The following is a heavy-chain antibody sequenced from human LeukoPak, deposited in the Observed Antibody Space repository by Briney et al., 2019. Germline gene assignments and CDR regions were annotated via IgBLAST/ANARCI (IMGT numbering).Heavy chain of an antibody. V-gene: IGHV3-30*18. CDR3: AKDGTLLFDY. D-gene: IGHD2-15*01. CDR2: ISYDGSNK. Sequence: GGSLRLSCAASGFTFSSYGMHWVRQAPGKGLEWVAVISYDGSNKYYADSVKGRFTISRDNSKNTLYLQMNSLRAEDTGVYYCAKDGTLLFDYWGQGTLVTVSS. CDR1: GFTFSSYG. J-gene: IGHJ4*02.